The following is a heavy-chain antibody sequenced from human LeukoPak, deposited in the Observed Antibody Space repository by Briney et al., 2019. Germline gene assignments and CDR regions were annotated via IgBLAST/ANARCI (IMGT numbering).Heavy chain of an antibody. CDR1: GGSVSSGSHF. D-gene: IGHD6-19*01. Sequence: SETLSLTCTVSGGSVSSGSHFWSWIRQPPGNGLEWIAFMSDSGTTDSNPSLRSRVTISLDTSNNQFSLRLSSVTAADTAVYYCARVPVAGTVPDCWGQGTLVTVSS. J-gene: IGHJ4*02. CDR3: ARVPVAGTVPDC. V-gene: IGHV4-61*01. CDR2: MSDSGTT.